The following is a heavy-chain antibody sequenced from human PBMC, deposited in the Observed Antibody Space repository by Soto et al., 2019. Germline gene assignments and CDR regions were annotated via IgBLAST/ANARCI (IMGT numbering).Heavy chain of an antibody. V-gene: IGHV1-3*01. J-gene: IGHJ4*02. Sequence: GQRHEWMGWINAGNGNTKYSQKFQGRVTITRDTSASTAYMELSSLRSEDTAVYYCARGPGGPDGPGDYWGQGTLVTVSS. CDR2: INAGNGNT. CDR3: ARGPGGPDGPGDY. D-gene: IGHD2-15*01.